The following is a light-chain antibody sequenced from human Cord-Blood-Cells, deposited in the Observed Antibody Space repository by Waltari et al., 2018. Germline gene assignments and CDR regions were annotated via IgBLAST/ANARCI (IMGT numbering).Light chain of an antibody. CDR1: SSDGGSYNL. CDR2: EVS. V-gene: IGLV2-23*02. J-gene: IGLJ1*01. CDR3: CSYAGSSTDV. Sequence: QSALTQPASVSGPPGQSITIPCTGTSSDGGSYNLVSWYQQHPGQAPKLIIYEVSKRPSGVSNRFSGSKSGNTASLTSSGLQAEDEADYYCCSYAGSSTDVFGTGTKVTVL.